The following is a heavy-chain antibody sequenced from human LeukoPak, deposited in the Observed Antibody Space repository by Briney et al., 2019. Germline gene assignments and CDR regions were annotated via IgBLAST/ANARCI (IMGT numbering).Heavy chain of an antibody. D-gene: IGHD2-15*01. V-gene: IGHV4-59*08. CDR2: IYYSGST. CDR3: ARGSSGYCSAASCFRPEDAFGI. J-gene: IGHJ3*02. Sequence: SETLSLTCTVSGGSISSYYWSWIRQPPGKGLEWIGYIYYSGSTNYNPSLKSRVTISVDTSKNQFSLKLSSVTAADTAVYYCARGSSGYCSAASCFRPEDAFGIWGQGTVVTVP. CDR1: GGSISSYY.